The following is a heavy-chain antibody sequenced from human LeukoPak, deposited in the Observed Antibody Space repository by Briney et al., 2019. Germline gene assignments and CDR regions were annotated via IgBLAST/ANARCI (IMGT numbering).Heavy chain of an antibody. Sequence: GGSLRLXCAASGFTFSSYSMNWDRQAPGKGLEWVSSISSSSSYIYYADSVKGRFTISRDNAKNSLYLQMNSLRAEDTAVYYCARAYYYDSSGYSIWGQGTLVTVSS. D-gene: IGHD3-22*01. CDR1: GFTFSSYS. CDR3: ARAYYYDSSGYSI. CDR2: ISSSSSYI. J-gene: IGHJ4*02. V-gene: IGHV3-21*01.